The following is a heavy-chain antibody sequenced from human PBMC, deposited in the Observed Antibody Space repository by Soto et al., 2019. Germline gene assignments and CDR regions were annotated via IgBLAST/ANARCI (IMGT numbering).Heavy chain of an antibody. CDR1: GFTFSSYA. Sequence: GGSLRLSCAASGFTFSSYAMHWVRQAPGKGLEWVAVISYDGSNKYYADSVKGRFTISRDNSKNTLYLQMNSLRAEDTAVYYCARCYDSTQAPHANLNAFDIWGQGTMVTVSS. J-gene: IGHJ3*02. V-gene: IGHV3-30-3*01. CDR3: ARCYDSTQAPHANLNAFDI. CDR2: ISYDGSNK. D-gene: IGHD3-22*01.